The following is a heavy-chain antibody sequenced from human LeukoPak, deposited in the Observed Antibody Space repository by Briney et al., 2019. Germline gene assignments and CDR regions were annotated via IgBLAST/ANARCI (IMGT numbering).Heavy chain of an antibody. J-gene: IGHJ4*02. CDR1: GYTFTSYY. CDR2: INPSGGST. CDR3: AYSRMVRGVIRKVDY. V-gene: IGHV1-46*01. D-gene: IGHD3-10*01. Sequence: GASLKVSCKASGYTFTSYYMHWVRQAPGQGLEWMGLINPSGGSTSYAQKSQGRVTMTRDTSTSTVYMELSSLRSEDTAVYYCAYSRMVRGVIRKVDYWGQGTLVTVSS.